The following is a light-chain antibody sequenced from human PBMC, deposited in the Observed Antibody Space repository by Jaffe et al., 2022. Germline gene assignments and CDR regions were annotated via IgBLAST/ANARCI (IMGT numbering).Light chain of an antibody. CDR1: NIESKN. CDR2: YDS. J-gene: IGLJ1*01. CDR3: QVWDSSSYHYA. V-gene: IGLV3-21*04. Sequence: SYVLTQPPSVSVAPGETASITCGGNNIESKNVHWYQQKPGQAPVVVMSYDSDRPSEIPGRFSGSNSGNTATLTISRVEPGDEADYYCQVWDSSSYHYAFGTGTKVTV.